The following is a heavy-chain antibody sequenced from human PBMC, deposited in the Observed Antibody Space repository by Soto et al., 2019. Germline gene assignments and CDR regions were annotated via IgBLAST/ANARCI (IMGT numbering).Heavy chain of an antibody. V-gene: IGHV3-20*01. Sequence: EEQLVESGGGVVRPGGSLRLSCAASGFTFDDYGMSWVRQTPGKGLEGVAGINWKGDRSGHADSVKGRFTISRDNAKNSLYLQMNSLRAEDTAFYHCAREVEGSTGTKLFDPWGQGTLVTVSS. D-gene: IGHD1-1*01. J-gene: IGHJ5*02. CDR3: AREVEGSTGTKLFDP. CDR2: INWKGDRS. CDR1: GFTFDDYG.